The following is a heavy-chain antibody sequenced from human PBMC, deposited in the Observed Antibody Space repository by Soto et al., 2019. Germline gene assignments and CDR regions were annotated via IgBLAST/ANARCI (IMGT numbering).Heavy chain of an antibody. CDR3: SKSTDYYYYGMDV. CDR1: GFTFSSYG. J-gene: IGHJ6*02. V-gene: IGHV3-33*06. Sequence: GGSLRLSCAASGFTFSSYGMHWVRQAPGKGLEWVAVIWYDGSNKYYADSVKGRFTSSRDNSKNTLYLQMNSLRAEDTAVYYCSKSTDYYYYGMDVWGQGTTVTVSS. CDR2: IWYDGSNK. D-gene: IGHD2-2*01.